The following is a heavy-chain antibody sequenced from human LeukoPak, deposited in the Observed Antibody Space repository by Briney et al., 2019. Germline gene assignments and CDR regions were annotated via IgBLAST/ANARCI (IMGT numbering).Heavy chain of an antibody. CDR2: IYYSGTT. V-gene: IGHV4-59*12. CDR1: GGSISSYY. J-gene: IGHJ4*02. Sequence: SETLSLTCTVSGGSISSYYWSWIRQPPGKGLEWIGYIYYSGTTNYNPSLKSRVTISVDTSKNQFSLKLSSVTAADTAVYYCARATTDGGSYFDYWGQGTLVTVSS. D-gene: IGHD1-26*01. CDR3: ARATTDGGSYFDY.